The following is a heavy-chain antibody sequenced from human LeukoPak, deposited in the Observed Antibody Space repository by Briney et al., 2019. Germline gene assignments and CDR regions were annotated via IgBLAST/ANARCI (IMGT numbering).Heavy chain of an antibody. D-gene: IGHD3-22*01. CDR1: GGALGSHA. CDR3: ARDHHSYDTNVRGWFDP. Sequence: SVKISCKTSGGALGSHAFSWVRQAPGQGLEWMGGIIPVFPTPKYAQKFQGRVTITADKSTITAYMELSSLRSEDTAIYYCARDHHSYDTNVRGWFDPWGQGTLVIVSS. J-gene: IGHJ5*02. CDR2: IIPVFPTP. V-gene: IGHV1-69*06.